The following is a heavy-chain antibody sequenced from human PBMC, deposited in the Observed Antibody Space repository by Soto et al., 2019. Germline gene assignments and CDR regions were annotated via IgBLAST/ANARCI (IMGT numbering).Heavy chain of an antibody. Sequence: GGSLRVSCTASGFTCGDYAMSWVRQAPGKGLEGVGFMRSKAYGGTTEYAASVKGRFTISRDDSKSIAYLQMNSLKTEDKAVYYCTRVGYCSSTSCPPGPFDPWGQGTMVTVSS. J-gene: IGHJ5*02. D-gene: IGHD2-2*01. CDR2: MRSKAYGGTT. V-gene: IGHV3-49*04. CDR1: GFTCGDYA. CDR3: TRVGYCSSTSCPPGPFDP.